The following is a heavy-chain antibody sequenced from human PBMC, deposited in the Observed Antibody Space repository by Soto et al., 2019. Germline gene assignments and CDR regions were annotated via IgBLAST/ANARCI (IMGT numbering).Heavy chain of an antibody. Sequence: PGGSLRLSCAASVFSFSSYAMSWVRQAPGKGLEWVSAISGSGGSTHYADSVKGRFTISRDNSKNTLYLQMNSLRAEDTAVYYCAKEALMVRGVIRPCFDYWGQGTLVTVSS. J-gene: IGHJ4*02. V-gene: IGHV3-23*01. D-gene: IGHD3-10*01. CDR1: VFSFSSYA. CDR2: ISGSGGST. CDR3: AKEALMVRGVIRPCFDY.